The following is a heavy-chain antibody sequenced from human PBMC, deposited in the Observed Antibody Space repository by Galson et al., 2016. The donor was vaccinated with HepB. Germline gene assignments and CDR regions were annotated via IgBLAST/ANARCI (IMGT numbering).Heavy chain of an antibody. V-gene: IGHV4-34*01. D-gene: IGHD2-8*01. CDR2: LNHSGDT. J-gene: IGHJ2*01. CDR3: ARSGTLMVYTMRKWNWYFDL. CDR1: GGSFSSYY. Sequence: SETLSLTCAVYGGSFSSYYWSWIRQSPGKGLEWIGELNHSGDTNYNPSLKSRVTISLDTSTNQFSLNLGSVTAADTAVYYCARSGTLMVYTMRKWNWYFDLWGRGTLVTVSS.